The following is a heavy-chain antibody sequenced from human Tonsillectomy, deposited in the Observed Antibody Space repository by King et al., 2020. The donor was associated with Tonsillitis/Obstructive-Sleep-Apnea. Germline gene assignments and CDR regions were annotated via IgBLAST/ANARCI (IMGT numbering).Heavy chain of an antibody. Sequence: VQLVESGGGLVKPGGSLRLSCAASGFTFSDYYMSWIRQAPGKGLEWLSYISSGGTYTDYADSVKGRFTISRDNANNSLYLQMSSLRAEDTAVYYCARDPEICFTSSCYTPRGPDSFDIWGQGTLVTVSA. CDR3: ARDPEICFTSSCYTPRGPDSFDI. CDR2: ISSGGTYT. CDR1: GFTFSDYY. D-gene: IGHD2-2*02. V-gene: IGHV3-11*05. J-gene: IGHJ3*02.